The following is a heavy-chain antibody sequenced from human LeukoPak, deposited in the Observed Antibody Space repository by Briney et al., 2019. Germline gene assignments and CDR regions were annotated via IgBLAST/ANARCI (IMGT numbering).Heavy chain of an antibody. Sequence: GGSLRLSCAASGFTFSTFWMHWVRQARGEGPVWVSRINNDGSTTNYADSVKGRFTISRDNAKNTLYLQMNSLTDDDTAVYYCATAGQYRFDNWGQGTLVTVSS. D-gene: IGHD6-19*01. CDR3: ATAGQYRFDN. CDR1: GFTFSTFW. CDR2: INNDGSTT. J-gene: IGHJ5*02. V-gene: IGHV3-74*01.